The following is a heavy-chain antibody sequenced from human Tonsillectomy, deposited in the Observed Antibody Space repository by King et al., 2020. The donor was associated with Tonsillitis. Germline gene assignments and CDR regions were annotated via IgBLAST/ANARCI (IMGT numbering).Heavy chain of an antibody. CDR3: ANRQDFYDSSGYFDY. CDR1: GFSLTTSGVG. CDR2: IYWDDEK. V-gene: IGHV2-5*02. D-gene: IGHD3-22*01. J-gene: IGHJ4*02. Sequence: ITLKESGPTLLKPTQTLTLTCTFSGFSLTTSGVGVGWIRQPPGKALEWIALIYWDDEKRYSTSLKSRPTITKDTPRTQVVLTTTNMDPLDTATYYCANRQDFYDSSGYFDYWGQGTLVTVSS.